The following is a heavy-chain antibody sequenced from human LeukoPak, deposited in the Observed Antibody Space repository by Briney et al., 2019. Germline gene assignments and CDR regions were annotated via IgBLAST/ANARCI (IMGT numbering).Heavy chain of an antibody. CDR2: IYSGGST. CDR1: GFTFTNAW. V-gene: IGHV3-53*01. CDR3: ARAVGLDY. Sequence: GGSLRLSCEASGFTFTNAWMNWVRQAPGKGLEWVSVIYSGGSTYYADSVKGRFTISRDNSKNTLYLQMNSLRAEDTAVYYCARAVGLDYWGQGTLVTVSS. J-gene: IGHJ4*02.